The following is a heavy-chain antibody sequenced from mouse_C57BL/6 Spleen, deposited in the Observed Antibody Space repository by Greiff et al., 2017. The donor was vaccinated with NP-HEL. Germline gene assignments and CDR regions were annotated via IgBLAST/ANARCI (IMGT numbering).Heavy chain of an antibody. CDR2: IYPGDGDT. V-gene: IGHV1-82*01. D-gene: IGHD1-2*01. CDR3: ARSFRENYFDY. Sequence: QVQLKQSGPELVKPGASVKISCKASGYAFSSSWMNWVKQRPGKGLEWIGRIYPGDGDTNYNGKFKGKATLTADKSSSTAYMQLSSLTSEDSAVYFCARSFRENYFDYWGQGTTLTVSS. J-gene: IGHJ2*01. CDR1: GYAFSSSW.